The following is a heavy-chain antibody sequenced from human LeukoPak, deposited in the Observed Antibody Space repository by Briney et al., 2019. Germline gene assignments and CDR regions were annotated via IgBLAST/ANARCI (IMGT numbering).Heavy chain of an antibody. CDR3: ARGRAYRFGESRWFDY. CDR2: INHSGST. J-gene: IGHJ4*02. CDR1: GGSFSGYY. D-gene: IGHD3-10*01. V-gene: IGHV4-34*01. Sequence: SETLSLTCAVYGGSFSGYYWSWIRQPPGKGLEWIGEINHSGSTNYNPSLKSRVTISVDTSKNQFSLKLSSVTAADTAVYYCARGRAYRFGESRWFDYWGQGTLITVSS.